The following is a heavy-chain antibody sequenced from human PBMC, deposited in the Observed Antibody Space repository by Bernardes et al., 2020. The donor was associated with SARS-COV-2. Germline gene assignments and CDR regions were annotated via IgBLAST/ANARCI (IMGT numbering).Heavy chain of an antibody. CDR1: GFDFSDYL. Sequence: GGSLRLSCAGSGFDFSDYLMTWVRQAPGKGLEWVANIKRDGSETYYVDSVKGRFTISRDNAKNLVFLQMNSLRAEDTAVFYCVGSAGMDVWGQGTMVTVS. CDR3: VGSAGMDV. CDR2: IKRDGSET. D-gene: IGHD3-16*01. V-gene: IGHV3-7*03. J-gene: IGHJ6*02.